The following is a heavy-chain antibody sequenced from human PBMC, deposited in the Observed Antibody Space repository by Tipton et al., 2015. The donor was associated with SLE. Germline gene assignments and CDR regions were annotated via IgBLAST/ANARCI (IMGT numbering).Heavy chain of an antibody. V-gene: IGHV5-51*01. CDR2: IYPGDSDT. CDR1: GYSFTKYW. Sequence: QSGAEVKEPGESLEISCTGSGYSFTKYWIAWVRQMPGKGLEWMGIIYPGDSDTRYSPSFRGQVTISADKSISTAYLQWSSLKASDTAMYYCARQLVGTLGLDYWGQGTLVTVSS. D-gene: IGHD1-26*01. J-gene: IGHJ4*02. CDR3: ARQLVGTLGLDY.